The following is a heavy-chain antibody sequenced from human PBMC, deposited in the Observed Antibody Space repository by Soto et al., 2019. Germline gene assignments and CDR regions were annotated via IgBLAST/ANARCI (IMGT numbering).Heavy chain of an antibody. CDR1: GYTFTSYG. CDR2: ISAYNGNT. CDR3: AREPYYYDSSGLITDAFDI. Sequence: VASVKVSCKASGYTFTSYGISWVRQAPGQGLEWMGWISAYNGNTNYAQKLQGRVTMTTDTSTSTAYMELRSLRSDDTAVYYCAREPYYYDSSGLITDAFDIWGQGTMVTVSS. D-gene: IGHD3-22*01. V-gene: IGHV1-18*01. J-gene: IGHJ3*02.